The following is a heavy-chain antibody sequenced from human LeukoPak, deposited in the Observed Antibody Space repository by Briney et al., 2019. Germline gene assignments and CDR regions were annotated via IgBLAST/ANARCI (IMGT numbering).Heavy chain of an antibody. Sequence: GGPLRLSCAASGFTFRSYAMSWVRQAPGKGLEWVSAISGSGGSTYYADSVKGRFTISRDNSKNTLYLQMNSLRAEDTAVYYCAKATGRGYYYGSGAHAFDIWGQGTMVTVSS. CDR3: AKATGRGYYYGSGAHAFDI. CDR2: ISGSGGST. CDR1: GFTFRSYA. D-gene: IGHD3-10*01. J-gene: IGHJ3*02. V-gene: IGHV3-23*01.